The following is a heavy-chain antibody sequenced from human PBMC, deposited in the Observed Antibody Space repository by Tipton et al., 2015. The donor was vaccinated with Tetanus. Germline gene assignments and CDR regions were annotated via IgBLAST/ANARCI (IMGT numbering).Heavy chain of an antibody. D-gene: IGHD1-14*01. CDR2: IYYSGTT. J-gene: IGHJ4*02. CDR1: GGSIISADHH. CDR3: ARGTGDY. Sequence: TLSLTCTVSGGSIISADHHWSWIRQPPGKGLEWIGYIYYSGTTYYSPSLKSRVTISVDTSKNQFSLKLSSVTAADTAVYYCARGTGDYWGQGTLVTVSS. V-gene: IGHV4-30-4*01.